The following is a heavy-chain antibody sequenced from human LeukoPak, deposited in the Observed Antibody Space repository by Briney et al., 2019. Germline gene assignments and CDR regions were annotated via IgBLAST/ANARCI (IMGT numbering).Heavy chain of an antibody. V-gene: IGHV3-23*01. D-gene: IGHD1-26*01. CDR2: ITDSGIRT. J-gene: IGHJ4*02. CDR1: GFIFNSYA. CDR3: AKGSRGSYDY. Sequence: GGSLRLSCAASGFIFNSYAMAWVRQGPEKGLEWVSSITDSGIRTYYADSVKGRFTISRDNSKNTLFLQMNSLRAEDTAVYYCAKGSRGSYDYWGQGTLGTVSS.